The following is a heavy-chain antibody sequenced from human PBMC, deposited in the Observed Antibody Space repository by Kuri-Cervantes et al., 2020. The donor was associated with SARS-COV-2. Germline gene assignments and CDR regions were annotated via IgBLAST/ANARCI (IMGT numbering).Heavy chain of an antibody. V-gene: IGHV3-30*04. CDR3: ARDRRRDDFWSGYSIKFKYYYYGMDV. J-gene: IGHJ6*02. CDR1: GFILGRYA. Sequence: GESLKISCAASGFILGRYAMHWVRRAPGRGLEWVAVISSDGTTVYYEDSVKGRFTISRDNSKSTVYLQMNSLRPEDTAVYYCARDRRRDDFWSGYSIKFKYYYYGMDVWGQGTTVTVSS. CDR2: ISSDGTTV. D-gene: IGHD3-3*01.